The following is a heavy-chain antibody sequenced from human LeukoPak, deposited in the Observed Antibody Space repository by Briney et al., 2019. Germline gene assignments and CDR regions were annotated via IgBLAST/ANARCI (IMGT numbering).Heavy chain of an antibody. D-gene: IGHD6-13*01. CDR2: ISYDGSNK. Sequence: GGSLRLSCAASGFTFSRHAMHWVRQAPGKGLEWVAVISYDGSNKYYADSVKGRFTISRDNAKNTLYLQMNSLRAEDTAVYYCARGKSWYSSSLDYWGQGTLVTVSS. J-gene: IGHJ4*02. CDR1: GFTFSRHA. V-gene: IGHV3-30*04. CDR3: ARGKSWYSSSLDY.